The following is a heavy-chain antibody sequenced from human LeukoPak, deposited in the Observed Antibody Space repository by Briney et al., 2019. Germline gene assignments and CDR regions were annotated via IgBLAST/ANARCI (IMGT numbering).Heavy chain of an antibody. CDR1: GFTFSNAW. Sequence: GGSLRLSCAASGFTFSNAWMSWVRQAPGKGLEWISYISSGSSIIYYADSVKGRFTISRDNAKNSLYLQMNSLRAEDTAVYYCARGFGTFDYWGQGTLVSVSS. CDR2: ISSGSSII. J-gene: IGHJ4*02. V-gene: IGHV3-48*04. CDR3: ARGFGTFDY. D-gene: IGHD3-10*01.